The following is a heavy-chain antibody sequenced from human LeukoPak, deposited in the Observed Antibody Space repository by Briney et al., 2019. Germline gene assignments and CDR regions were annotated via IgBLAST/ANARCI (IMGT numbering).Heavy chain of an antibody. Sequence: SGTLSLTCTISGGSISNYYWSWIRQPPGQGLEWIGYIYYSGSTNYNPSLKSRVTISVDTSKNQFSLKLSSMTAADTAVYYCARSPAWYYFDYWGQGTLVTVSS. CDR3: ARSPAWYYFDY. J-gene: IGHJ4*02. D-gene: IGHD2-8*02. V-gene: IGHV4-59*01. CDR2: IYYSGST. CDR1: GGSISNYY.